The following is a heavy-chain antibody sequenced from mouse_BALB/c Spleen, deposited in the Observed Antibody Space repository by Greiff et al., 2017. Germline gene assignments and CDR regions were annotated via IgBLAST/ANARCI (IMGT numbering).Heavy chain of an antibody. J-gene: IGHJ1*01. CDR3: ARGRSFYYGYDNWYFDV. D-gene: IGHD2-2*01. Sequence: EVQLVESGGGLVKPGGSLKLSCAASGFTFSSYAMSWVRQTPEKRLEWVASISSGGSTYYPDSVKGRFTISRDNARNILYLQMSSLRSEDTAMYYCARGRSFYYGYDNWYFDVWGAGTTVTVSS. CDR2: ISSGGST. CDR1: GFTFSSYA. V-gene: IGHV5-6-5*01.